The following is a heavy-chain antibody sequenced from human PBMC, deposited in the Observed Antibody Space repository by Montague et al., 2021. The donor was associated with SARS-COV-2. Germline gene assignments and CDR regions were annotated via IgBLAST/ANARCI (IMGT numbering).Heavy chain of an antibody. CDR2: IYYSGST. J-gene: IGHJ4*02. Sequence: SETLSLTCTVSGGSISSGGYYWGWIRQPPGRGLEWIGSIYYSGSTYYNPSLKSRVTISVDTSKNQFSLKLSSVTAADTAVYYCARQVGTMIVVVIIKLRYYFDYWGQGTLVTVSS. CDR3: ARQVGTMIVVVIIKLRYYFDY. D-gene: IGHD3-22*01. V-gene: IGHV4-39*01. CDR1: GGSISSGGYY.